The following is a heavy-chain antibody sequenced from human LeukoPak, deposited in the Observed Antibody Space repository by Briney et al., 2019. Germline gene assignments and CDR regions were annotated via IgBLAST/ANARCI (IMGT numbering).Heavy chain of an antibody. J-gene: IGHJ6*03. V-gene: IGHV5-51*01. D-gene: IGHD3-10*01. CDR3: MGGSSDYLYSYRDV. Sequence: GESLKISCQGSAYSFSSYWLGWVRQMPGKGLEWVGIIYPDDSDTRYSPSFQGQVTISADKSISTAYLQWSGLQASDTGIYLSMGGSSDYLYSYRDVWGKGTTVTVSS. CDR2: IYPDDSDT. CDR1: AYSFSSYW.